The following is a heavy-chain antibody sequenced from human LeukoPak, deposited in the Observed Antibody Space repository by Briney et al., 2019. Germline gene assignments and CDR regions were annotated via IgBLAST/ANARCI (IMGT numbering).Heavy chain of an antibody. J-gene: IGHJ4*02. CDR1: GGSISPYY. CDR2: IFYSGVT. Sequence: SETLSLTCSVSGGSISPYYWSWTRQPPGKGLEWIGYIFYSGVTTYNPSLKSRVSISLDSPKNQFFLRLTSVTAADTAMYYCARAETLAAIYFDFWGQGRLVTVSS. V-gene: IGHV4-59*01. CDR3: ARAETLAAIYFDF. D-gene: IGHD6-25*01.